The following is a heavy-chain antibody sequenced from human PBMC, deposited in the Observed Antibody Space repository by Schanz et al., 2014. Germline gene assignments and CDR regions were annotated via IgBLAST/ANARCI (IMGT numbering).Heavy chain of an antibody. J-gene: IGHJ6*03. CDR2: IIPILGIA. D-gene: IGHD2-2*02. Sequence: VQLVQSGAEVKKPGASVKVSCKASGYTFTSDSMHWVRQAPGQGLEWMGRIIPILGIANYAQNFQGRVTITADKSTSTAYMELTSLRSEDTAVYYCAGTYCSSTSCYTGYYYMDVWGKGTTVTVSS. CDR3: AGTYCSSTSCYTGYYYMDV. CDR1: GYTFTSDS. V-gene: IGHV1-69*09.